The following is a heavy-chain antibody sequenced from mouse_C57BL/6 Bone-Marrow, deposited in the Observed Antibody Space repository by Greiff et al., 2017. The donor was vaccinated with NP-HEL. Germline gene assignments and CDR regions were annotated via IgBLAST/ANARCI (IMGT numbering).Heavy chain of an antibody. J-gene: IGHJ4*01. V-gene: IGHV2-6*01. CDR1: GFSLTSYG. CDR2: IWGVGST. Sequence: VQVVESGPGLVAPSQSLSITCTVSGFSLTSYGVDWVRQSPGKGLEWLGVIWGVGSTNYNSALKSRLRISKDNSKSQVFLKMNSLQTDDTAMYYCARETFYGSYAMDDWGQGTSVTVSS. CDR3: ARETFYGSYAMDD. D-gene: IGHD2-2*01.